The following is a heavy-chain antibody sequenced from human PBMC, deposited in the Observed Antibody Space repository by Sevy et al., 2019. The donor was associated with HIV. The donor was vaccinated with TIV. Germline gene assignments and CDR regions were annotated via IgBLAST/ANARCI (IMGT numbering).Heavy chain of an antibody. Sequence: GGSLRLSCAASGFTFSANWMNWVRQAPGKELEWVANIKGDGSDKHYVDSVDGRFTISRDNAKNLLYLQMNSLRVEDTAVYYCAHETFGRFESWGQGTLVTVSS. J-gene: IGHJ4*02. CDR2: IKGDGSDK. CDR3: AHETFGRFES. V-gene: IGHV3-7*01. D-gene: IGHD3-16*01. CDR1: GFTFSANW.